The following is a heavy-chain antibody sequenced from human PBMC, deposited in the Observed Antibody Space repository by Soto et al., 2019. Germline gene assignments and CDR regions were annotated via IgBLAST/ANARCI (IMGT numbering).Heavy chain of an antibody. D-gene: IGHD1-26*01. Sequence: QVQLQQSGPGLVKPSQTLSLTCAISGDSVSSNSAAWNWIRQSPSRGLEWLGRTYFRSKSYNDYAVSVKNRITINPDTSKNQFSLQLNSVTPEDTAVYYCARDVVGATLRFIDAFDIWGQGTMVTVSS. CDR2: TYFRSKSYN. V-gene: IGHV6-1*01. J-gene: IGHJ3*02. CDR3: ARDVVGATLRFIDAFDI. CDR1: GDSVSSNSAA.